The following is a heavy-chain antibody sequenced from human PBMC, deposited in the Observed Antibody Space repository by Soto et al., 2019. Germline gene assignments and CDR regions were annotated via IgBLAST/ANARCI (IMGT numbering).Heavy chain of an antibody. D-gene: IGHD3-10*01. CDR2: VDPGATRT. CDR1: GFTFSNYW. J-gene: IGHJ4*02. V-gene: IGHV3-74*01. Sequence: EVLLVESGGGLVQPGGSLRLSCAASGFTFSNYWMHWVRQAPGKGLVWVSRVDPGATRTDYAYSVEGRFTVSRDDAENTLHLQMDSLTAEDTGVYYCGRGGQGLADYWGQGTLVTVSS. CDR3: GRGGQGLADY.